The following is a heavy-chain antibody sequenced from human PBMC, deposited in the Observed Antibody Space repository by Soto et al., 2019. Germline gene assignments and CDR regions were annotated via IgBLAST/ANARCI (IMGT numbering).Heavy chain of an antibody. CDR3: AKDIYEGISTSSGWFDP. CDR2: ISSSSNTI. D-gene: IGHD2-2*01. CDR1: GFTFSRYS. Sequence: PGGSLRLSCAASGFTFSRYSMNWVRQAPGKGLEWVSYISSSSNTIYYADSVKGRFTISRDNAKNSLYLQMNSLRAEDTALYYCAKDIYEGISTSSGWFDPWGQGTLVTVSS. J-gene: IGHJ5*02. V-gene: IGHV3-48*04.